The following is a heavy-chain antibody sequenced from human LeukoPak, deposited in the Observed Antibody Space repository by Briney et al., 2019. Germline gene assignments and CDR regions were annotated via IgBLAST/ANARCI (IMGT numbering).Heavy chain of an antibody. CDR2: TYDSGST. J-gene: IGHJ4*02. CDR1: GGSFSDYY. V-gene: IGHV4-34*01. Sequence: PSETLSLTCAVYGGSFSDYYWSWIRQPPGKGLEWIGDTYDSGSTNHNSSLKSRVTISLDTSKNQFSLKLSSVTAADTAVYYCARHLIRYFVRVFDYWGQGTLVTVSS. CDR3: ARHLIRYFVRVFDY. D-gene: IGHD3-9*01.